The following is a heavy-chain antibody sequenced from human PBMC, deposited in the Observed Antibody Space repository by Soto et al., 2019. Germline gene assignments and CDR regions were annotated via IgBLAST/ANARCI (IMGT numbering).Heavy chain of an antibody. CDR1: GYTFTSHA. J-gene: IGHJ1*01. Sequence: QVQLVQSGAEVKEPGASMKVSCKASGYTFTSHAIHWVRQAPGQRLEWMGRINAGSGNTRYSEKVQFRVAITRDTSATTAYMELSSLRSEDTGVYYCARAASIAASGIFFQHWGQGTPVIVSS. V-gene: IGHV1-3*01. CDR3: ARAASIAASGIFFQH. CDR2: INAGSGNT. D-gene: IGHD3-3*02.